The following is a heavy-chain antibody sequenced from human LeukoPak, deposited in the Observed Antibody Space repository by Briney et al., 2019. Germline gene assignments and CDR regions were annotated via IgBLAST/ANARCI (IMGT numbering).Heavy chain of an antibody. CDR2: IYYSGNT. CDR3: ARSPYYYFDY. J-gene: IGHJ4*02. V-gene: IGHV4-30-4*08. D-gene: IGHD3-10*01. Sequence: KTSQTLSLTCTVSGGSISSGDYYWSWIRQPPGKGLEWIGYIYYSGNTYYNPSLKSRVTISVDTSKHQFSLNLSSVTAADTAVYYCARSPYYYFDYWGQGTLVTVSS. CDR1: GGSISSGDYY.